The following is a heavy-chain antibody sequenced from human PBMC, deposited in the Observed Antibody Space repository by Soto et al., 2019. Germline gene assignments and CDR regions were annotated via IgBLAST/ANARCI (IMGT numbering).Heavy chain of an antibody. CDR1: GGSISSGGYY. V-gene: IGHV4-31*03. CDR2: IYYSGST. D-gene: IGHD1-20*01. Sequence: SETLSLTCTVSGGSISSGGYYWSWIRQHPGKGLEWIGYIYYSGSTYYNRSLKSRVTISVDTSKNQFSLKLISVTAADTAVYYCARYPGRYYYGMDVWGQGTTVTVSS. J-gene: IGHJ6*02. CDR3: ARYPGRYYYGMDV.